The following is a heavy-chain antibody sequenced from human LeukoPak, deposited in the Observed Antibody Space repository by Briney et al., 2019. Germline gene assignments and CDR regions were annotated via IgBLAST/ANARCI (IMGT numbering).Heavy chain of an antibody. V-gene: IGHV4-4*07. Sequence: ASETLSPTCTVSGGSISSYYWSWIRQPAGKGLEWIGRIYTSGSTNYNPSLKSRVTISVDTSKNQFSLKLSSVTAADTAVYYCARDNCSSTSCYYYYYMDVWGKGTTVTVSS. D-gene: IGHD2-2*01. CDR1: GGSISSYY. CDR2: IYTSGST. CDR3: ARDNCSSTSCYYYYYMDV. J-gene: IGHJ6*03.